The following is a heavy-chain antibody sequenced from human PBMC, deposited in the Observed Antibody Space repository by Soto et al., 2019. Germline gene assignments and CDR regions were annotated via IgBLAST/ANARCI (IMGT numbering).Heavy chain of an antibody. J-gene: IGHJ4*01. CDR1: GFTFSSSY. CDR2: IYTAGTT. CDR3: ASDSTSPARFAY. V-gene: IGHV3-66*01. D-gene: IGHD6-6*01. Sequence: EVQLVESGGGLVQPGGSLRLSCAASGFTFSSSYMGWVRQAPGKGLEWISVIYTAGTTYYADSVTGRFTISRDNSKNTLSLQMASLRAEDTAVYYCASDSTSPARFAYWGHGILVTVSS.